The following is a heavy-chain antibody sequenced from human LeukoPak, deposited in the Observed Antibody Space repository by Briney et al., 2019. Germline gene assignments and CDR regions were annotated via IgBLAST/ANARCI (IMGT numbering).Heavy chain of an antibody. CDR3: TRGLFSSYYDFWSGYYY. CDR2: ISAYNNNT. Sequence: ASVKVSCKASGYTFTSNVISWVRQAPGQGLEWMGWISAYNNNTNYAQKVQGRVTMTTDTSTSTAYMELRSLRSDDTAVYYCTRGLFSSYYDFWSGYYYWGQGTLVTVSS. V-gene: IGHV1-18*01. CDR1: GYTFTSNV. J-gene: IGHJ4*02. D-gene: IGHD3-3*01.